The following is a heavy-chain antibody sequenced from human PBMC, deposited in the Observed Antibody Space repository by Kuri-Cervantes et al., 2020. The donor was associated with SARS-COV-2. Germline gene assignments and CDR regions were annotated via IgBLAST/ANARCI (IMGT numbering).Heavy chain of an antibody. CDR2: VYYDGGT. V-gene: IGHV4-59*04. J-gene: IGHJ4*02. CDR3: ARLLTYSIRADL. Sequence: GSLRLSCAASGFTFSDYYMSWIRQAPGKGLEWIGYVYYDGGTYYNPSVWSRATMSLDTSKKQFSLRLNSVTAADSALYYCARLLTYSIRADLWGQGALVTVSS. D-gene: IGHD2-8*01. CDR1: GFTFSDYY.